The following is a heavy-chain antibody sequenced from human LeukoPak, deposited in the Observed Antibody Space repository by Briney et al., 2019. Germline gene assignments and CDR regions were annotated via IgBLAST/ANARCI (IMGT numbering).Heavy chain of an antibody. Sequence: ASVKVSCKASGYTFTSYYIHWVRQAPGKGPEWMGIINPTGGTAHYAQKFQGRVTMTRDTATSTVYIELSSLRSDDTAVYYCARGRALVTPFDYWGQGTLVTVSS. CDR2: INPTGGTA. J-gene: IGHJ4*02. CDR3: ARGRALVTPFDY. D-gene: IGHD4-23*01. V-gene: IGHV1-46*01. CDR1: GYTFTSYY.